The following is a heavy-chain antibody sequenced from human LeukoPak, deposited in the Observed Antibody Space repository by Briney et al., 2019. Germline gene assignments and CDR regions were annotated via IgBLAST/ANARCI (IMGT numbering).Heavy chain of an antibody. Sequence: SETLSLTCAVYGGSFSGYYWSWIRQPPGKGLEWIGEINHSGSTNYNPSLKSRVTISVDTSKNQFSLKLSSVTAADTAVYYCARFDYYDSSGYYYRDAFDIWGQGTMVTVSS. CDR3: ARFDYYDSSGYYYRDAFDI. D-gene: IGHD3-22*01. V-gene: IGHV4-34*01. J-gene: IGHJ3*02. CDR2: INHSGST. CDR1: GGSFSGYY.